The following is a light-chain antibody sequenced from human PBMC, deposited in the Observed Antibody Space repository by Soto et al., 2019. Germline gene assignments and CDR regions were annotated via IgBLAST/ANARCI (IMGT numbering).Light chain of an antibody. J-gene: IGKJ2*01. CDR2: GAS. Sequence: ETVMTQSPATLSVSPGERATLSCRASQSVSSNLAWYQQKPGQAPRLLIYGASTRATDIPARFSGSGSGTEFTLTISSLQSEDFAVYYCQQYNNWPFYTFGQGTKLEIK. CDR3: QQYNNWPFYT. V-gene: IGKV3-15*01. CDR1: QSVSSN.